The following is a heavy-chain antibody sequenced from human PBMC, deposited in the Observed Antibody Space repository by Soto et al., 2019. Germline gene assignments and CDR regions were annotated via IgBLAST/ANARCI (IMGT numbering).Heavy chain of an antibody. CDR2: INPNSGGT. CDR3: ARGAGYYDFWSGLDYYYGMDV. CDR1: GYTFTGYY. V-gene: IGHV1-2*02. J-gene: IGHJ6*02. Sequence: GASVKVSCKASGYTFTGYYMHWVRQAPGQGLEWMGWINPNSGGTNYAQKFQGRVTMTRNTSISTAYMELSSLRSEDTAVYYCARGAGYYDFWSGLDYYYGMDVWGQGTTVTVSS. D-gene: IGHD3-3*01.